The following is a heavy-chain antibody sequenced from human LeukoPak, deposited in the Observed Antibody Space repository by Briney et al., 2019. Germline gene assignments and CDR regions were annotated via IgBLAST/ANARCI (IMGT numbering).Heavy chain of an antibody. CDR3: ARVCVDTAMVICAFDI. Sequence: GGSLRLSCAASGFTFSSYWMSWVRQAPGKGLEGVANIKQDGSEKYYVDSVKGRFTISRDNAKNSLYLQMNSLRAEDTAVYYCARVCVDTAMVICAFDIWGQGTMVTVSS. D-gene: IGHD5-18*01. V-gene: IGHV3-7*01. CDR1: GFTFSSYW. J-gene: IGHJ3*02. CDR2: IKQDGSEK.